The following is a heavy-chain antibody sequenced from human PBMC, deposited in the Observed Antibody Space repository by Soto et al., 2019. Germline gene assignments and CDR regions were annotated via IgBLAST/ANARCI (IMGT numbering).Heavy chain of an antibody. V-gene: IGHV4-61*08. Sequence: ETLSLTCPVAGGSIGGGGDCWSWIRQHPGKGLEWIGYIYYSGSTNYNPSLKSRVTISVDTSKNQFSLNLSSVTAADTAMYYFARSSIKPQVFMYRFDTWSQGTLVTVSS. CDR2: IYYSGST. CDR3: ARSSIKPQVFMYRFDT. D-gene: IGHD3-3*01. J-gene: IGHJ4*02. CDR1: GGSIGGGGDC.